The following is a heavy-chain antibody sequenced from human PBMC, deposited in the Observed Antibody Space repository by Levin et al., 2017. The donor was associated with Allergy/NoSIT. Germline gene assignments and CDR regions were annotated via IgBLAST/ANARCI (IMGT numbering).Heavy chain of an antibody. J-gene: IGHJ4*02. CDR2: INTNTGNP. CDR1: GYTFTGYY. CDR3: ARVGDLGTKDLDY. V-gene: IGHV7-4-1*02. D-gene: IGHD2-2*01. Sequence: ASVKVSCKASGYTFTGYYIHWVRQAPGQGLEWMGWINTNTGNPAYAQGFTGRFVFSLDTSVSTAYLQISSLKAEDTAVYYCARVGDLGTKDLDYWGQGTLVTVSS.